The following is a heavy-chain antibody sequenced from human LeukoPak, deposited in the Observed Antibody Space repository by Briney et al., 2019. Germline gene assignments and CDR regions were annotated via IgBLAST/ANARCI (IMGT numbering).Heavy chain of an antibody. D-gene: IGHD3-3*01. V-gene: IGHV3-23*01. Sequence: GGPLRLSCAASGFTFTSYAVNWVRQAPGKGLEWVSGISASAGSTKYADFVKGRFTISRDNSKNTLYLQMNSLRAEDTAVYYCAKQSNDFWDGYSAPPGFGMDVWGQGITVTVSS. CDR1: GFTFTSYA. CDR2: ISASAGST. J-gene: IGHJ6*02. CDR3: AKQSNDFWDGYSAPPGFGMDV.